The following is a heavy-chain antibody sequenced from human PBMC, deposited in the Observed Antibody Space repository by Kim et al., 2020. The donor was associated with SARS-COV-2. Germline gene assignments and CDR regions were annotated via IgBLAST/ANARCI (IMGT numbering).Heavy chain of an antibody. CDR3: TKWGGGPTYYYDTSRYYYYTMDV. Sequence: GGSLRLSCAASGFNLNIYGLRWVRQAPGKGLEWVALISYDGSNKNYADSVKGRFTISRDNSKNTLYLQMNSLRVDDTAVYYCTKWGGGPTYYYDTSRYYYYTMDVWGQGTTVTVSS. J-gene: IGHJ6*02. CDR2: ISYDGSNK. CDR1: GFNLNIYG. D-gene: IGHD3-22*01. V-gene: IGHV3-30*18.